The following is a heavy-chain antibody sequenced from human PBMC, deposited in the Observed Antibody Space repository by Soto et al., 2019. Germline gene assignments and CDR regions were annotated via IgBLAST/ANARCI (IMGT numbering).Heavy chain of an antibody. V-gene: IGHV1-69*13. J-gene: IGHJ4*02. Sequence: SVRVSCKSSGDTFSSYAISWGLQAPGQGLEWMGGIIPIFGTANYAQKFQGRVTITADESTSTAYMELSSLRSEDTAVYYCARGKFGDLLFDYWGQGTLVTVSS. CDR2: IIPIFGTA. D-gene: IGHD3-10*01. CDR3: ARGKFGDLLFDY. CDR1: GDTFSSYA.